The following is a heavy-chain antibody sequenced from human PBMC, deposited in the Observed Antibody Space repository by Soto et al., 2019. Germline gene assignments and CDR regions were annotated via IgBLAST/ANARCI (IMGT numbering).Heavy chain of an antibody. CDR2: IYYSGST. J-gene: IGHJ4*02. Sequence: SETLSLTCTVSGCSISSGGYYWSWIRQHPGKGLEWIGYIYYSGSTYYNPSLKSRVTISVDTSKNQFSLKLSSVTAADTAVYYCARAREYYDFWSGSTTGNWGQGTLVTVSS. D-gene: IGHD3-3*01. CDR1: GCSISSGGYY. V-gene: IGHV4-31*03. CDR3: ARAREYYDFWSGSTTGN.